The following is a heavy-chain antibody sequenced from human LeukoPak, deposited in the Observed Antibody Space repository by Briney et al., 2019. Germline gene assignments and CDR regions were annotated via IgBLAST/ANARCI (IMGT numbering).Heavy chain of an antibody. D-gene: IGHD5-24*01. V-gene: IGHV1-69*13. CDR1: GGTFSNYA. J-gene: IGHJ2*01. Sequence: GASVKVFCKASGGTFSNYAINCVRQAPGQGLECMGGIIPIFGTANYAQNFQGRVTITADESTTTAYLELSGLRSEDTAVYYCARSGVMATAHWFFDLWGRGTLVTVSS. CDR3: ARSGVMATAHWFFDL. CDR2: IIPIFGTA.